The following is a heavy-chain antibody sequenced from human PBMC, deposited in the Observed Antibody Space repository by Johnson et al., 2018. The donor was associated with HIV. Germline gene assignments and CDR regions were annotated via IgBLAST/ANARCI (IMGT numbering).Heavy chain of an antibody. J-gene: IGHJ3*02. CDR2: IYSGGST. Sequence: EVQLVESGGGLVQPGGSLRLSCAASGFTVSSNYMSWIRQAPGKGLEWVSVIYSGGSTYYADSVKGRFTISRDNSKNTLYLQMNSLRAEDTAVYFCVRDRGWLQSIPDFFDIWGRGTIVTVSS. V-gene: IGHV3-66*01. D-gene: IGHD5-24*01. CDR3: VRDRGWLQSIPDFFDI. CDR1: GFTVSSNY.